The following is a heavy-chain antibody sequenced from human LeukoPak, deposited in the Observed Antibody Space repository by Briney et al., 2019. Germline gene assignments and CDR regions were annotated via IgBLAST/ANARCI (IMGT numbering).Heavy chain of an antibody. CDR2: IWYDGSNK. V-gene: IGHV3-33*06. CDR3: AKDREVVTFYSDY. Sequence: GGSLRLSCAASGFTFSSYGMHWVRQAPGKGLEWVAVIWYDGSNKYYADSVKGRFTISRDNSKNTLYLQMNSLRAEDTAVYYCAKDREVVTFYSDYWGQGTLVTVSS. D-gene: IGHD4-23*01. J-gene: IGHJ4*02. CDR1: GFTFSSYG.